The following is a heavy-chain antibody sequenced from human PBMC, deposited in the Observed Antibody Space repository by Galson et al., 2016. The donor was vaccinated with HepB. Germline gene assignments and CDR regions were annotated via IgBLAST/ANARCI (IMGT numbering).Heavy chain of an antibody. Sequence: CAISGDSVSSNSVGWNWIRQSPSRGLEWLGSTFYRSQWYNDYTASVQSRITISPDTSKNQFSLQLNSVTPEDTAVYYCVRANFGKRAFDIWGQGTMVTVSS. CDR3: VRANFGKRAFDI. CDR1: GDSVSSNSVG. CDR2: TFYRSQWYN. D-gene: IGHD3-3*01. V-gene: IGHV6-1*01. J-gene: IGHJ3*02.